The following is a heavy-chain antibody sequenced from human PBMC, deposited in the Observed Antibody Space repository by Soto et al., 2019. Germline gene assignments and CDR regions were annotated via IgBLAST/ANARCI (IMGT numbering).Heavy chain of an antibody. CDR2: ISSSSSTI. J-gene: IGHJ6*03. CDR3: AREQQLAYYYYYMDV. Sequence: GGSLRLSCAASGFTFSSYSMNWVRQAPGKGLEWVSYISSSSSTIYYAESVKGRFTISRDNAKNSLYLQMNSLRAEDTAVYYCAREQQLAYYYYYMDVWGKGTTVTVSS. CDR1: GFTFSSYS. V-gene: IGHV3-48*01. D-gene: IGHD6-13*01.